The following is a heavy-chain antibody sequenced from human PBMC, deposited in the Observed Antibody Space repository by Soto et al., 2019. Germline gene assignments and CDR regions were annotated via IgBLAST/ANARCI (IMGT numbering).Heavy chain of an antibody. CDR2: INPKSGGT. J-gene: IGHJ6*02. CDR3: ARGDSTDCSNGVCSFFYNHDMDV. D-gene: IGHD2-8*01. V-gene: IGHV1-2*04. Sequence: GASVKVSCKASGYSFTDYHIHWVRQAPGQGLEWLGRINPKSGGTSTAQRFQGWVTMTTDTSISTASMELTRLTSDDTAIYYCARGDSTDCSNGVCSFFYNHDMDVWGQGTTVTVSS. CDR1: GYSFTDYH.